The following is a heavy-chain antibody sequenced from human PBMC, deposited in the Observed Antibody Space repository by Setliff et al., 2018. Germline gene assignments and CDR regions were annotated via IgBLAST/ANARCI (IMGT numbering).Heavy chain of an antibody. V-gene: IGHV4-61*09. CDR3: ARSLGSGSYYGSRPFHSDY. CDR2: IDRSGNT. J-gene: IGHJ4*02. D-gene: IGHD3-10*01. CDR1: GDSISTGINY. Sequence: SETLSLTCTVSGDSISTGINYWSWIRQPAGKGLEWIGHIDRSGNTNFNPSLKSRVTISGDRSKNRFSLELSSVTAADTAVYYCARSLGSGSYYGSRPFHSDYWGQGILVTVSS.